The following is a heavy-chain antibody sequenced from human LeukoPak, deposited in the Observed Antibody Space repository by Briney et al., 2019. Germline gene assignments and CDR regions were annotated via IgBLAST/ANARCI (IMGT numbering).Heavy chain of an antibody. D-gene: IGHD3-10*01. Sequence: GESLKISCKGSGYSFTSYWISWVRQMPGKGLEWMGRIDPSDSYTNYSPSFQGHVTISADKSISTAYLQWSSLKASDTAMYYCAGHGFTMVRGVISYYFDYWGQGTLVTVSS. CDR2: IDPSDSYT. J-gene: IGHJ4*02. CDR3: AGHGFTMVRGVISYYFDY. CDR1: GYSFTSYW. V-gene: IGHV5-10-1*01.